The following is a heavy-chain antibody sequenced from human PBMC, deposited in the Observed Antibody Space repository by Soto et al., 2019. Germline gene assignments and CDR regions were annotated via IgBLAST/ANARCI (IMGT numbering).Heavy chain of an antibody. CDR1: GYTFTTYW. J-gene: IGHJ5*02. Sequence: PGESLKLSCQGSGYTFTTYWISWVRQMPGKGLEWMGTIDPSDSYTKYSPSFLGHVIISVDKSISTAYLQWDSLRASDTAMYYCARTYSNSVKNWLDPWGQGTMVTVYS. CDR3: ARTYSNSVKNWLDP. V-gene: IGHV5-10-1*01. D-gene: IGHD4-4*01. CDR2: IDPSDSYT.